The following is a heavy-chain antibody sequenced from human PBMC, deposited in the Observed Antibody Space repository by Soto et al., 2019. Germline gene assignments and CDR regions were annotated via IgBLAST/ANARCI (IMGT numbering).Heavy chain of an antibody. J-gene: IGHJ4*02. CDR3: TGLHFIVHPGINY. Sequence: EVQLVESGGGLVQPGGSLTLSCAASGFSFSDSGIHWVRQASGKGLEWVGRIRTKSNSYATAYAASVKGRFTISRDDSKNTAYLQTNSLKTEDTAVYYRTGLHFIVHPGINYWGQGTLVTVSS. CDR1: GFSFSDSG. CDR2: IRTKSNSYAT. V-gene: IGHV3-73*02. D-gene: IGHD1-26*01.